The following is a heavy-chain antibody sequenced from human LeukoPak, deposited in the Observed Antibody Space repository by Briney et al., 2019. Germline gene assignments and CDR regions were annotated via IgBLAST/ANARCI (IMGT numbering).Heavy chain of an antibody. CDR2: IYYSGST. V-gene: IGHV4-59*01. Sequence: KPSETLSLTCTVSGGSISSYHWSWIRQPPGKGLEWIGYIYYSGSTNYNPSLKSRVTISVDTSKNQFSLKLSSVTAADTAVYYCASGLSYAFDYWGQGTLVTVSS. CDR1: GGSISSYH. D-gene: IGHD2-2*01. J-gene: IGHJ4*02. CDR3: ASGLSYAFDY.